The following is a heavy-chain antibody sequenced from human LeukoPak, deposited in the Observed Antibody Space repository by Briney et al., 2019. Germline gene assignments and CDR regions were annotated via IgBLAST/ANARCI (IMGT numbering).Heavy chain of an antibody. CDR2: IKQDGNEK. CDR1: AFTFSSYS. V-gene: IGHV3-7*01. Sequence: GGSLRLSCAGSAFTFSSYSMSWVRQAPGKGLEWVANIKQDGNEKYYVDSVKGRFTISRDNAKDSLDLQMNSLRAEDTAVYYCARDTLGEGEDANYAVYYFDYWGQGTPVTVSS. D-gene: IGHD4/OR15-4a*01. J-gene: IGHJ4*02. CDR3: ARDTLGEGEDANYAVYYFDY.